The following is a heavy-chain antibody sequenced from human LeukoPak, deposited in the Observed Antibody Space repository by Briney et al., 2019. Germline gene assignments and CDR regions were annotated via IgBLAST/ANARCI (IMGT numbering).Heavy chain of an antibody. J-gene: IGHJ4*02. CDR3: AGDIGDSSRYWDYFDS. Sequence: GGSLRLSCAASGFTVTNHDVGWVRQAPGKGLEWVSVFLSGGTTRYADSVRGRSTISRDSSKNTVFLQINGLRDEDTAVYYCAGDIGDSSRYWDYFDSWGQGTLVTVSS. V-gene: IGHV3-66*02. CDR1: GFTVTNHD. D-gene: IGHD6-25*01. CDR2: FLSGGTT.